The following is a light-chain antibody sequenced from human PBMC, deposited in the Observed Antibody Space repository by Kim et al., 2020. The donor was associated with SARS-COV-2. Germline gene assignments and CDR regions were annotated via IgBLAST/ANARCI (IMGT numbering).Light chain of an antibody. V-gene: IGLV2-11*01. Sequence: QSVTISCTGTSSDVGGYTYVSWYPQHAGKAPKLMIYDGSKRPSGVPDRFSGSKSGDTASLTISGLQAEDEADYYCCSYAGSYTYVFGTGTKVTVL. CDR2: DGS. CDR3: CSYAGSYTYV. CDR1: SSDVGGYTY. J-gene: IGLJ1*01.